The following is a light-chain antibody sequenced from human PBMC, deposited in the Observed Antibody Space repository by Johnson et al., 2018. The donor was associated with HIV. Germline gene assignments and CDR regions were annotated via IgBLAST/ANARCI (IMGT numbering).Light chain of an antibody. CDR1: SYNIGNNY. V-gene: IGLV1-51*02. J-gene: IGLJ1*01. Sequence: QSVLTQPPSVSAAPGQKVTISCSGSSYNIGNNYVSWYQQFPGTAPKLLIYENNKRPSGIPDRFSGSKSGTSATLGITGLQTGDEADYYCGTWDSSLTAGVFGTGTKVTVL. CDR2: ENN. CDR3: GTWDSSLTAGV.